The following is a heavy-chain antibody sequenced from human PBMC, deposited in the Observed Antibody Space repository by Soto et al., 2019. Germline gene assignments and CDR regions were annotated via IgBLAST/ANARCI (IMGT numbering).Heavy chain of an antibody. J-gene: IGHJ6*02. CDR1: GGTFSSSA. V-gene: IGHV1-69*12. D-gene: IGHD4-4*01. CDR2: IIPLFRTP. Sequence: QVQLVQSGAEMKEPGSSVKVSCKTSGGTFSSSAISWLRQAPGQGLEWMGGIIPLFRTPDYAQKFQGRVTIAADESPSTAYMEVSSLRSEDTAVYSCARDNDRLQVGGNYYSILDVWGQGTTITVSS. CDR3: ARDNDRLQVGGNYYSILDV.